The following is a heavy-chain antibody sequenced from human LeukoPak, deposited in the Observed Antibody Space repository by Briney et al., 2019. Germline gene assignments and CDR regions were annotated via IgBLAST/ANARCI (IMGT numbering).Heavy chain of an antibody. CDR2: MSYDGSNK. CDR1: GFTFSSYA. D-gene: IGHD2-15*01. CDR3: ARGPRDIVVVDAHYFDY. J-gene: IGHJ4*02. V-gene: IGHV3-30-3*01. Sequence: GGSLRLSCAASGFTFSSYAMHWVRQAPGKGLEWVAVMSYDGSNKYYADSVKGRFTISRDNSKNTLYLQMNSLRAGDTAVYYCARGPRDIVVVDAHYFDYWGQGTLVTVSS.